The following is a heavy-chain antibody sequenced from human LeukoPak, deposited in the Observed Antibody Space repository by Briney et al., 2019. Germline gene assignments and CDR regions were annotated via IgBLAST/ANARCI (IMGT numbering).Heavy chain of an antibody. CDR1: GYTFTSYG. Sequence: ASVKVSCKASGYTFTSYGISWVRQAPGQGLEWMGWISAYNGNTNYAQKLQGRVTITTDTSTSTTYMELRSLRSDDTAVYYCARDRIVVVRRGSYAFDIWGQGTMVTVSS. D-gene: IGHD3-22*01. V-gene: IGHV1-18*01. J-gene: IGHJ3*02. CDR2: ISAYNGNT. CDR3: ARDRIVVVRRGSYAFDI.